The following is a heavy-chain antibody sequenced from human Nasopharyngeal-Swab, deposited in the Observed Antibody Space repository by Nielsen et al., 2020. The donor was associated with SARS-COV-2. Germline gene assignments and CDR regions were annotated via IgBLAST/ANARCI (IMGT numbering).Heavy chain of an antibody. D-gene: IGHD6-13*01. J-gene: IGHJ4*02. V-gene: IGHV4-39*01. CDR2: IYYSGST. CDR3: ARWKGIAAAWDY. Sequence: WIRQPPGKGLEWIGSIYYSGSTYYNPSLKSRVTISVDTSKNQFSLKLSSVTAADTAVYYCARWKGIAAAWDYWGQGTLVPSPQ.